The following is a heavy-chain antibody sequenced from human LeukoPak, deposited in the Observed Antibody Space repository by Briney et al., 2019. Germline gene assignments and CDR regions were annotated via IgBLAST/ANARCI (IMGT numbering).Heavy chain of an antibody. CDR3: AGDDILTGYFTQDY. V-gene: IGHV4-61*05. J-gene: IGHJ4*02. CDR2: IYYSGST. D-gene: IGHD3-9*01. CDR1: GGSISSSSYY. Sequence: SETLSLTCTVSGGSISSSSYYWGWIRQPPGKGLEWIGYIYYSGSTNYNPSLKSRVTISVDTSKNQFSLKLSSVTAADTAVYYCAGDDILTGYFTQDYWGQGTLVTVSS.